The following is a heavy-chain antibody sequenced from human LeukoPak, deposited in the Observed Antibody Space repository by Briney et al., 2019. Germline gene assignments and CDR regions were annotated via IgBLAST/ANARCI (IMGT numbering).Heavy chain of an antibody. CDR1: GFTFSSYG. CDR2: IWFDGSIE. J-gene: IGHJ5*02. V-gene: IGHV3-33*01. D-gene: IGHD1-14*01. CDR3: AREAGAPNWFDP. Sequence: GGSLRLSCAASGFTFSSYGMHWVRQAPGKGLEWVAAIWFDGSIEYYADSVKGRFTTSRDNSKNTLYLQMNSLRVEDTAVYYCAREAGAPNWFDPWGQGTLVTVSS.